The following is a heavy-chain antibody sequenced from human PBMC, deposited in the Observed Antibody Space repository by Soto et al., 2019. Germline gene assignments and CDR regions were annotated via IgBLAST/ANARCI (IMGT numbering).Heavy chain of an antibody. CDR1: GGSISSYY. CDR2: IYYSGST. D-gene: IGHD6-13*01. V-gene: IGHV4-59*01. CDR3: ARDHVIDRYSSSWNWFDP. J-gene: IGHJ5*02. Sequence: SETLSLTCTVSGGSISSYYWSWIRQPPGKGLEWIGYIYYSGSTNYNPSLKSRVTISVDTSKNQFSLKLSSVTAADTAVYYCARDHVIDRYSSSWNWFDPWGQGTLVTVS.